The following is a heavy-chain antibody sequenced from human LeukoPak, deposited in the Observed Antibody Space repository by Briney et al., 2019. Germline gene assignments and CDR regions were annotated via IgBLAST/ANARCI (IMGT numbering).Heavy chain of an antibody. D-gene: IGHD2-15*01. Sequence: PGGSLRLSCAASGFTFSSSAMRWVRQAPGKGLELVAVISYDGSNKYYADSVKGRFTISRDNSKNTLYLQMNSLRAEDTAVYYCARGLTTDIVVVVAAPGYWGQGTLVTVSS. J-gene: IGHJ4*02. CDR2: ISYDGSNK. V-gene: IGHV3-30-3*01. CDR3: ARGLTTDIVVVVAAPGY. CDR1: GFTFSSSA.